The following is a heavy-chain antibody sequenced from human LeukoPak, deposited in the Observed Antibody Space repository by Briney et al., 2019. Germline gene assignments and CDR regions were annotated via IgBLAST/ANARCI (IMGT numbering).Heavy chain of an antibody. J-gene: IGHJ4*02. Sequence: SSETLSLTCTVSGGSISSSSYYWGWIRQPPGKGLEWIGSIYYSGSTYYNPSLKSRVTISVDTSKNQFSLKLSSVTAADTAVHYCARPSHGSGSSFFDDWGQGTLVTVSS. CDR3: ARPSHGSGSSFFDD. CDR2: IYYSGST. V-gene: IGHV4-39*01. D-gene: IGHD3-10*01. CDR1: GGSISSSSYY.